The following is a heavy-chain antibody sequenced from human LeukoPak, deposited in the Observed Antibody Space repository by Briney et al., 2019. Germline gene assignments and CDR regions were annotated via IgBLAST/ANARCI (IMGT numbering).Heavy chain of an antibody. CDR2: ISGSGGST. V-gene: IGHV3-23*01. CDR3: AKAFRLGGYSGYEGLDYYFDY. J-gene: IGHJ4*02. CDR1: GFTFSSYA. D-gene: IGHD5-12*01. Sequence: GGSLRLSCAASGFTFSSYAMSWVRQAPGKGLEWVSGISGSGGSTYYADSVKGRFTISRDNSKNTLYLQMNSLRAEDTAVYYCAKAFRLGGYSGYEGLDYYFDYWGQGTLVTVSS.